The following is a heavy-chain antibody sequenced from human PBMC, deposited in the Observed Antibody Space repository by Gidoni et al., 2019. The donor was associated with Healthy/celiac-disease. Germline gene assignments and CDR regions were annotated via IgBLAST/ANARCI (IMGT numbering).Heavy chain of an antibody. CDR3: TTGCLYSSSSCFPNDAFDI. CDR1: GFTFSNAW. Sequence: EVQLVESGGGLVKPGGSLRLSCAASGFTFSNAWISWVRQAPGKGLGWVGRMKSKTDGGTTDYAAPVKGRLTISRDDSKNTLYLQMNSLKTEDTAVYYCTTGCLYSSSSCFPNDAFDIWGQGTMVTVSS. CDR2: MKSKTDGGTT. D-gene: IGHD6-6*01. V-gene: IGHV3-15*01. J-gene: IGHJ3*02.